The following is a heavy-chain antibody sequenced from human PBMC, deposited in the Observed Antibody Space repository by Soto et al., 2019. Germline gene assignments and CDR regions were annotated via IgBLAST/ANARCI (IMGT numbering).Heavy chain of an antibody. V-gene: IGHV5-51*01. J-gene: IGHJ6*02. D-gene: IGHD2-21*02. Sequence: PGESLKISCKGSGYSFTSYWIGWVRQMPGKGLEWMGIIYPGDSDTRYSPSFQGQVTISADKSISTAYLQWSSLKASDTAMYYCARQGCGGDCYDNYYYYYGMDVWGQGTTVTVSS. CDR1: GYSFTSYW. CDR2: IYPGDSDT. CDR3: ARQGCGGDCYDNYYYYYGMDV.